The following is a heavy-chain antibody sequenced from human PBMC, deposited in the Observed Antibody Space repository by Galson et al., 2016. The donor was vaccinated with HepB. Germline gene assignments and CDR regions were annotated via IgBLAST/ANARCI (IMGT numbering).Heavy chain of an antibody. Sequence: SLRLSCAASGFTFSSYWMSWVRQAPGKGLEWVSFIGDGGTSIYSDSVTGRFTVSRDNAKNLLYLQMNSLRVEDTAVYYCARDRGWVRDYWGQGTLVTVSS. J-gene: IGHJ4*02. CDR3: ARDRGWVRDY. CDR1: GFTFSSYW. CDR2: IGDGGTSI. D-gene: IGHD6-19*01. V-gene: IGHV3-48*04.